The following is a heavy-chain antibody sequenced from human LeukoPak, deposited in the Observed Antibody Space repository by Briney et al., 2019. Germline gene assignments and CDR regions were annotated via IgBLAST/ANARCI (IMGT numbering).Heavy chain of an antibody. D-gene: IGHD3-22*01. V-gene: IGHV4-39*07. Sequence: PSETLSPTCTVSGGSISSSSYYWGWIRQPPGKGLEWIGSIYYSGSTYYNPSLKSRVTISVDTSKNQFSLKLSSVTAADTAVYYCARVGNYYDSSGYSNWGQGTLVTVSS. CDR3: ARVGNYYDSSGYSN. J-gene: IGHJ4*02. CDR1: GGSISSSSYY. CDR2: IYYSGST.